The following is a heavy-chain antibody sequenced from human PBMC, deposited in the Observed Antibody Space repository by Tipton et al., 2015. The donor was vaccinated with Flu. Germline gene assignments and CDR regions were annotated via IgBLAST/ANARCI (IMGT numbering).Heavy chain of an antibody. CDR1: GGSISSSSYY. CDR3: ARLRANYYDSSGYSDY. J-gene: IGHJ4*02. D-gene: IGHD3-22*01. CDR2: IYYSGST. V-gene: IGHV4-39*07. Sequence: TLSLTCTVSGGSISSSSYYWGWFRQPPGKGLEWIGSIYYSGSTYYNPSLKSRVTISVDTSKNQFSLKLSSGTAADTAVYYCARLRANYYDSSGYSDYWGQGTLVTVSS.